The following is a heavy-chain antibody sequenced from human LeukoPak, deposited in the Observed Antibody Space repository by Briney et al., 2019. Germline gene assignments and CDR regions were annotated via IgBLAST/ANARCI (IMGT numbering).Heavy chain of an antibody. D-gene: IGHD6-13*01. CDR3: ARDIEAAGLFLDY. Sequence: GGSLRLSCAASGFTFSNYWMNWVRQAPGKGLEWVANIKYDGSEKYYVDSVKGRFTISRDNAKNSLYLQMNSLRAEDTAVYYCARDIEAAGLFLDYWGQGTLVTVSS. J-gene: IGHJ4*02. V-gene: IGHV3-7*01. CDR2: IKYDGSEK. CDR1: GFTFSNYW.